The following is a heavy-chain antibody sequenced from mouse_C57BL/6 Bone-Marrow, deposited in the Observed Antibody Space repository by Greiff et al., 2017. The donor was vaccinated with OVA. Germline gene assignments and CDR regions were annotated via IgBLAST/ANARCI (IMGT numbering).Heavy chain of an antibody. Sequence: QVQLQQSGAELVKPGASVKMSCKASGYTFTSYWITWVKQRPGQGLEWIGDIYPGSGSTNYNEKFKSKATLTVDTSSSTAYMQLSSLTSEDSAVYYCARSGGAYWYFDVWGTGTTVTVSS. CDR3: ARSGGAYWYFDV. V-gene: IGHV1-55*01. J-gene: IGHJ1*03. CDR2: IYPGSGST. CDR1: GYTFTSYW. D-gene: IGHD3-1*01.